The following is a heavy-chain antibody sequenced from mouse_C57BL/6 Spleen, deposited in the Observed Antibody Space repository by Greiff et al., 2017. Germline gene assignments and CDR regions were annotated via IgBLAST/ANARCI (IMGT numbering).Heavy chain of an antibody. CDR1: GYTFTSYW. D-gene: IGHD1-1*01. CDR3: ARGGYGSRGDY. CDR2: IDPSDSYT. V-gene: IGHV1-50*01. J-gene: IGHJ2*01. Sequence: QVQLQQPGAELVKPGASVKLSCKASGYTFTSYWMQWVKQRPGQGLEWIGVIDPSDSYTNYNQKFKGKATLTVDTSSSTAYMQLSSLTSEDSAVYYCARGGYGSRGDYWGQGTTLTVSS.